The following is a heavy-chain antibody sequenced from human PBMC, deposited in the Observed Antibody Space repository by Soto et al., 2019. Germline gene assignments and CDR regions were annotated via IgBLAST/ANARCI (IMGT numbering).Heavy chain of an antibody. CDR1: GFTFSMYW. Sequence: WGSLRLSCAACGFTFSMYWMHWVRQVPGKGPEWVSRINDDGSSTNYADSVKGRFTTSRDNAKNTLYLQMNDLRAEDTAVYYCTRGPRSTSTGTGAFWGHGTLVTVYS. CDR2: INDDGSST. V-gene: IGHV3-74*01. CDR3: TRGPRSTSTGTGAF. D-gene: IGHD1-1*01. J-gene: IGHJ4*01.